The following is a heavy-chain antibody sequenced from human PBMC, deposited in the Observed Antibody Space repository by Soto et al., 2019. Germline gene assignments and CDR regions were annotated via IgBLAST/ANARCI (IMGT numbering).Heavy chain of an antibody. CDR2: VYHNENT. V-gene: IGHV4-39*01. Sequence: SETLSLTCTVSGGSINDFAYYWGWIRQPPGKGLEWIGTVYHNENTYYNPSLKSRVTISVDTAKNQFSLNLRSVTAADTAIYFCARRERYYGSPGWFDPWGQGALVTVSS. D-gene: IGHD3-16*01. CDR3: ARRERYYGSPGWFDP. J-gene: IGHJ5*02. CDR1: GGSINDFAYY.